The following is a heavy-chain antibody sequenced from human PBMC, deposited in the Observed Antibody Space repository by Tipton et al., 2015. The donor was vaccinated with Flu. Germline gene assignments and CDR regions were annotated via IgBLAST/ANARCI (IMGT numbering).Heavy chain of an antibody. Sequence: TLSLTCSVSGSSIGGAYCWGWIRQPPRKGLQWIGNICPGSIYYNPSLKSRVTISVDTSKNQFSLKLSSVTAADTAVYYCARGLYGSGSYQRRYFDYWGQGTLVTVSS. D-gene: IGHD3-10*01. J-gene: IGHJ4*02. CDR2: ICPGSI. V-gene: IGHV4-38-2*02. CDR1: GSSIGGAYC. CDR3: ARGLYGSGSYQRRYFDY.